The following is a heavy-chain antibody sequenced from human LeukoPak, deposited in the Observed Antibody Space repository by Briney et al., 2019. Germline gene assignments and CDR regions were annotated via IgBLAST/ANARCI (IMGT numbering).Heavy chain of an antibody. D-gene: IGHD3-22*01. V-gene: IGHV3-21*01. Sequence: GGSLRLSCAASGFTFTSYSMNWVRQAPGKGLEWVPSISSSGTYIYYADSVKGRFTISRDNAKNSLYLQMNSLRAEDTAVYYCASPADYDSSVFDMWGQGTMVTVSS. J-gene: IGHJ3*02. CDR2: ISSSGTYI. CDR3: ASPADYDSSVFDM. CDR1: GFTFTSYS.